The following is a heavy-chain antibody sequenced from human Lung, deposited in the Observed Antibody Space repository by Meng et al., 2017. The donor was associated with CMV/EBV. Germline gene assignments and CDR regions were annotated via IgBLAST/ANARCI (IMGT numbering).Heavy chain of an antibody. CDR1: GFTVSSNY. V-gene: IGHV3-53*01. D-gene: IGHD3-3*01. CDR3: ARVAYDFWSGFTYYFAY. CDR2: IYSGGST. J-gene: IGHJ4*02. Sequence: GEXXKISCAASGFTVSSNYMSWVRQAPGKGLEWVSVIYSGGSTYYADSVKGRFTISRDNSKNTLYLQMNSLRAEDTAVYYCARVAYDFWSGFTYYFAYWGQGTLVTVSS.